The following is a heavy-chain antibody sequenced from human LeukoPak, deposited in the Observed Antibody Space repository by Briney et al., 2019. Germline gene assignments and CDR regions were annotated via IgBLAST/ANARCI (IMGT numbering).Heavy chain of an antibody. CDR2: IYHSGST. Sequence: PSETLSLTRAVSGGSISSGGYSWSWIRQPPGKGLEWIGYIYHSGSTYYNPSLKSRVTISVDRSKNQFSLKLSSVTAADTAVYYCARRGGYYGSGTPYYFDYWGQGTLVTVSS. D-gene: IGHD3-10*01. CDR1: GGSISSGGYS. CDR3: ARRGGYYGSGTPYYFDY. V-gene: IGHV4-30-2*01. J-gene: IGHJ4*02.